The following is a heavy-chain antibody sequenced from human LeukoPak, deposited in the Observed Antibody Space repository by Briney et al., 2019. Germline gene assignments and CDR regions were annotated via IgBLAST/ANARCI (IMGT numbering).Heavy chain of an antibody. CDR2: INHSGST. V-gene: IGHV4-34*01. J-gene: IGHJ4*02. Sequence: PSETLSLTCAVYGGSFSGYYWSWIRQPPGKGLEWIGEINHSGSTNYNPSLKSRVTISVDTSKNQFSLKLSSVTAADTAVYYCARHGGDIVVVPAAIDFDHWGQGTLVTVSS. CDR3: ARHGGDIVVVPAAIDFDH. CDR1: GGSFSGYY. D-gene: IGHD2-2*01.